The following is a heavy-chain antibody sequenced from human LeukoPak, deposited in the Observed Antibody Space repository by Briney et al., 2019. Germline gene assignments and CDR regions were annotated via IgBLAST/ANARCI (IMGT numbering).Heavy chain of an antibody. CDR1: GGSFSGYY. V-gene: IGHV4-34*01. Sequence: SETLSLTCAVYGGSFSGYYWSWIRQPPGKGLEWIGEINHSGSTNYNPSLKSRVTISVDTSKNQFSLKLSSVTAADTAVYYCARGEKRDSGYDNWFDPWGQGTLVTVSS. J-gene: IGHJ5*02. D-gene: IGHD5-12*01. CDR3: ARGEKRDSGYDNWFDP. CDR2: INHSGST.